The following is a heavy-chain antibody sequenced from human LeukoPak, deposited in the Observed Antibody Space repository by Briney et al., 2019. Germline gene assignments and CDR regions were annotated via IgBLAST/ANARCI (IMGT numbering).Heavy chain of an antibody. CDR2: ISAYNGNT. D-gene: IGHD3-10*01. CDR3: ARSFSVSGYYYYGMDV. Sequence: ASVKVSCKASGYTFTSYGISWVRQAPGQGLEWMGWISAYNGNTNYAQKLQGRVTVTTDTSTSTAYMELRSLRSDDTAVYYCARSFSVSGYYYYGMDVWGQGTTVTVSS. J-gene: IGHJ6*02. CDR1: GYTFTSYG. V-gene: IGHV1-18*01.